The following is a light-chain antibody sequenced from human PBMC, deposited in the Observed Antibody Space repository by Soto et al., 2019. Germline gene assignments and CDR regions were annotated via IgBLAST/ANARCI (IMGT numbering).Light chain of an antibody. J-gene: IGKJ4*01. V-gene: IGKV4-1*01. CDR3: QQYYSTPLT. CDR2: CAS. CDR1: QSVLYSSNNKNY. Sequence: DIVMTQSPDSLAVSLGERATINSKSSQSVLYSSNNKNYLAWYQQKPGQPPKLLIYCASTRESGVPDRFSCSGSGTDFTLTISSLQAEDVAVYYCQQYYSTPLTCGGGTKVEIK.